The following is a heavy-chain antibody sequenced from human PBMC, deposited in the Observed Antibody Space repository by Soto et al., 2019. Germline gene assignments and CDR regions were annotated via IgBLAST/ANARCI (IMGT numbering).Heavy chain of an antibody. Sequence: EVQLVGSGGGLVQPGGSLRLFCAASGFTFSSYSIHWVRQAPGKGLEWVSYISSGSTTIYYADSVRGRFTISRDNAKNSLYLQMNSLRAEDTAVYYCARGYSSFDYWGQGTLVTVSS. J-gene: IGHJ4*02. CDR3: ARGYSSFDY. CDR1: GFTFSSYS. D-gene: IGHD6-13*01. V-gene: IGHV3-48*01. CDR2: ISSGSTTI.